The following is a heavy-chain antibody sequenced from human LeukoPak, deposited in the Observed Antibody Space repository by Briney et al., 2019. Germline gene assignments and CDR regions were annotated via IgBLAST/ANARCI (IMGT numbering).Heavy chain of an antibody. V-gene: IGHV3-48*01. D-gene: IGHD1-26*01. CDR2: ISSSSSTI. J-gene: IGHJ6*03. CDR1: GFTFSSYS. CDR3: AREVGATPPYYYYYMDV. Sequence: GGSLRLSCAASGFTFSSYSMNWVRQAPGKGLEWVSYISSSSSTIYYADSVKGRFTISRDNAKNSLYLQMNSLRAEDTAVYYCAREVGATPPYYYYYMDVWGKGTTVTVSS.